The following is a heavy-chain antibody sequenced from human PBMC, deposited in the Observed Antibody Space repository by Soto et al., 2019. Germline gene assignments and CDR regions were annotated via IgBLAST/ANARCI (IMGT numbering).Heavy chain of an antibody. J-gene: IGHJ1*01. V-gene: IGHV4-31*03. Sequence: SETLSLTCTVSGGCISSGGYYWSWIRQNQGKGLEWIGYIYYSGSTYYNPSLKSRVTISVDTSKNQFYLKLSSVTAEDTAVYNCARVGSGSQGGYVKNGFWGQGTLVTVSS. CDR2: IYYSGST. CDR3: ARVGSGSQGGYVKNGF. CDR1: GGCISSGGYY. D-gene: IGHD5-12*01.